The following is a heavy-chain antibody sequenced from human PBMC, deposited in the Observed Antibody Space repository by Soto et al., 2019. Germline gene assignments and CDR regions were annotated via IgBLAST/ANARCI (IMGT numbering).Heavy chain of an antibody. CDR1: GFTFSSHA. Sequence: GGSLRLSCVASGFTFSSHAMSWVRQAPGKGLEWVSIISDNGDTTYYADSVKGRFTISRDNSKNTVYLQMNSLRAEDTAIYYCAKGGGGGFYYYGMDVWGQGTTVTVSS. CDR3: AKGGGGGFYYYGMDV. D-gene: IGHD6-25*01. CDR2: ISDNGDTT. J-gene: IGHJ6*02. V-gene: IGHV3-23*01.